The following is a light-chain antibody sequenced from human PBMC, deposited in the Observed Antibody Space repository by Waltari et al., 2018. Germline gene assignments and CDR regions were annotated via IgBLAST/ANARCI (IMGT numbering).Light chain of an antibody. V-gene: IGLV1-40*01. CDR2: RDD. CDR3: QSYDRDLNAVL. J-gene: IGLJ2*01. Sequence: QSVLTQPPSVSGAPGQSVTISCTGSSSHLGAGYDVHWYQQIPGSAPKVLIYRDDNRPSGVPGRFSGSKSGTSASLSVTGLHVEDEADYFCQSYDRDLNAVLFGGGTKLTVL. CDR1: SSHLGAGYD.